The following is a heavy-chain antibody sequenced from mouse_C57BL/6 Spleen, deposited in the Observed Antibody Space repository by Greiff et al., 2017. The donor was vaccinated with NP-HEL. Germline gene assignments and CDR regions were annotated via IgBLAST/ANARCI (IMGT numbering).Heavy chain of an antibody. CDR3: TTDDYGSKAWFAY. Sequence: VQLQQSGAELVRPGASVKLSCTASGFNIKDDYMHWVKQRPEQGLEWIGWIDPENGDTEYASKFQGKATITADTSSNTAYLQLSSLTSEDTAVYYCTTDDYGSKAWFAYWGQGTLVTVSA. CDR1: GFNIKDDY. J-gene: IGHJ3*01. D-gene: IGHD1-1*01. CDR2: IDPENGDT. V-gene: IGHV14-4*01.